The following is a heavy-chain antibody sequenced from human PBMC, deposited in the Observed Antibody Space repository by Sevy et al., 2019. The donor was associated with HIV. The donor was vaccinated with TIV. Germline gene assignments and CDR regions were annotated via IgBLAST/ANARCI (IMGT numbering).Heavy chain of an antibody. CDR2: IRSKTDGGTA. Sequence: GGSLRLSCAASGFTFSNAWMSWVRQAPGKGLEWVGRIRSKTDGGTAGYTAPVKGRFTISRDDSRNMLHLQMDALKSEETGMYYCTTSRDWGQGTQVTVSS. CDR1: GFTFSNAW. CDR3: TTSRD. V-gene: IGHV3-15*01. J-gene: IGHJ4*02.